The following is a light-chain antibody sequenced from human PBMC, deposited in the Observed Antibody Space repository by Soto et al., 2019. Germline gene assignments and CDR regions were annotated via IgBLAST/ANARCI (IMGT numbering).Light chain of an antibody. V-gene: IGLV2-14*01. Sequence: LTQPASVSGSPGQSITISCTGTSSDVGGYDYVSWYQLHPGKAPKLMVFEVNNRPSGVSYRFSGSKSGNTASLTISGLQAEDEADYFCSSYSISTAYILGTGTKVTVL. CDR1: SSDVGGYDY. CDR2: EVN. J-gene: IGLJ1*01. CDR3: SSYSISTAYI.